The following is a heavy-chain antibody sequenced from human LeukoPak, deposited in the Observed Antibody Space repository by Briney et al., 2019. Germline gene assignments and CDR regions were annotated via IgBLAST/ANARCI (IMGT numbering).Heavy chain of an antibody. J-gene: IGHJ4*02. D-gene: IGHD6-6*01. V-gene: IGHV4-34*01. CDR1: GGSFSGYY. Sequence: SETLSLTCAVYGGSFSGYYWSWIRQPPGKGLEWIGEINHSGSTNYNPSLKSRVTISVDTSKNQFSLKLSSVTAADTAVYYCARVASSSDLYYFDYWGQGTLVTASS. CDR2: INHSGST. CDR3: ARVASSSDLYYFDY.